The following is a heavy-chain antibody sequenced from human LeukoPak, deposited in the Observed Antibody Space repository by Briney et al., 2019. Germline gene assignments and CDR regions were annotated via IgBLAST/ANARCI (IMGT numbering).Heavy chain of an antibody. CDR2: IYTSGST. J-gene: IGHJ4*02. V-gene: IGHV4-4*07. Sequence: KPSETLSLTCTFSGGSISSYYWSWIRQPAGKGLEWIGRIYTSGSTNYNASLKSRVTMSADTSKNQFSLKLSSVTAADTAVYYCARGAYHYGSGSYYFDYWGQGTLVTVSP. CDR3: ARGAYHYGSGSYYFDY. CDR1: GGSISSYY. D-gene: IGHD3-10*01.